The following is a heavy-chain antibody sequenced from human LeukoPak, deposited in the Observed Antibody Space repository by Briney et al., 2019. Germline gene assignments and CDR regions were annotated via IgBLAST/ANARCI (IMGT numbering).Heavy chain of an antibody. CDR1: GYTFTSYG. CDR3: AEVRSSSGYALNWFDP. J-gene: IGHJ5*02. CDR2: ISAYNSNT. D-gene: IGHD5-12*01. Sequence: ASVKVSCKASGYTFTSYGISWVRQAPGQGLEWMGWISAYNSNTNYVQKLQGRVTMTTDTSTSTAYMELRSLRSDDTAVYYCAEVRSSSGYALNWFDPWGQGTLSPSPQ. V-gene: IGHV1-18*01.